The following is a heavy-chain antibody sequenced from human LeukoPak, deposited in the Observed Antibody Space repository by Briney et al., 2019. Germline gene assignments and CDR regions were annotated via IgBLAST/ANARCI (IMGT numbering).Heavy chain of an antibody. CDR1: GFTFSAYG. J-gene: IGHJ4*02. D-gene: IGHD2-21*01. Sequence: GRSLRLSCAVSGFTFSAYGMHWVRQAPGKGLEWVAVISYDGSNKYYADSVKGRFTISRDNSKNTLYLQMNSLRAEDTAVYYCAKARPGALVVIAIDFYFDYWGQGTLVTVSS. V-gene: IGHV3-30*18. CDR2: ISYDGSNK. CDR3: AKARPGALVVIAIDFYFDY.